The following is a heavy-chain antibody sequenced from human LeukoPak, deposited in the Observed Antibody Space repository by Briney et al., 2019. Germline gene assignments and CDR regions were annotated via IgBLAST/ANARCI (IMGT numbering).Heavy chain of an antibody. D-gene: IGHD3-10*01. Sequence: SETLSLTCTVSGGSINSYYWSWIRQPPGKGLEWIGYIYYSGSTNYNPSLKSRVTISVDTSKNQFSLKLSSVTAADTAVYYCARHGPPAPGVDVWGQGTTVTVSS. CDR1: GGSINSYY. CDR3: ARHGPPAPGVDV. CDR2: IYYSGST. J-gene: IGHJ6*02. V-gene: IGHV4-59*08.